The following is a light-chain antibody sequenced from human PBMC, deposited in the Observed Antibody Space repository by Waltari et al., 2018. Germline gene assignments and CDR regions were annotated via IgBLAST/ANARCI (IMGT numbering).Light chain of an antibody. Sequence: IVMTQSPATLSVSAGARATLSCRASQSVDSNLAWYQQKPGQAPRLLIFGASTRATGIPARFSGSGSGTEFTLTISSLQSEDFAVYYCQQYNNWLTWSFGQGTKVEIK. V-gene: IGKV3-15*01. CDR2: GAS. CDR1: QSVDSN. J-gene: IGKJ1*01. CDR3: QQYNNWLTWS.